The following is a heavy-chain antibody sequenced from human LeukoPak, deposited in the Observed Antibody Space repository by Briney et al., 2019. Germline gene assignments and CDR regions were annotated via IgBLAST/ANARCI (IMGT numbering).Heavy chain of an antibody. CDR2: INPISGYT. V-gene: IGHV1-8*01. CDR3: ARGNPPYTSSRSSLAFDI. CDR1: GYTFTNYD. Sequence: ASVKVSCKASGYTFTNYDINWVRQATGQGLEWMGWINPISGYTGYAQNFQGRVTMTGNTSISTAYMEVSGLKSEDAAVYYCARGNPPYTSSRSSLAFDIWGQGTMVTVSS. D-gene: IGHD6-13*01. J-gene: IGHJ3*02.